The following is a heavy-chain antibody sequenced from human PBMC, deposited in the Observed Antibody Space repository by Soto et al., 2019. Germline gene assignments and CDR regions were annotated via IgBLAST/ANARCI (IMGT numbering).Heavy chain of an antibody. CDR3: AKRSGFDSGLFDY. D-gene: IGHD5-12*01. CDR1: GVTFTKYA. CDR2: IRGSGSAT. V-gene: IGHV3-23*01. Sequence: EVQLLESGGGLVQPGGSLRLSCAVSGVTFTKYAMSWVRQAPGKGLEWVSAIRGSGSATHYADSVKGRFTISRDNSKNTLSLQMNSLRVEDTAIYFCAKRSGFDSGLFDYWGQGTLVTVSS. J-gene: IGHJ4*02.